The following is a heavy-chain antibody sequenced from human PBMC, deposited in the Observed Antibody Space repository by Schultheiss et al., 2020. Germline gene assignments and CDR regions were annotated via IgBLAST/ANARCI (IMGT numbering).Heavy chain of an antibody. D-gene: IGHD2-2*01. CDR2: ISGSGGST. CDR3: AKEDCSSTSCYYLPKNYFDY. V-gene: IGHV3-23*01. J-gene: IGHJ4*02. Sequence: GESLKISCAASGFTFSSYAMSWVRQAPGKGLEWVSAISGSGGSTYYADSVKGRFTISRDNSKNTLYLQMNSLRAEDTAVYYCAKEDCSSTSCYYLPKNYFDYWGQGTLVTVSS. CDR1: GFTFSSYA.